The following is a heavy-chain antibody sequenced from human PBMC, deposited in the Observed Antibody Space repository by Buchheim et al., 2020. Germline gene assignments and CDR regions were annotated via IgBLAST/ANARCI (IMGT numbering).Heavy chain of an antibody. CDR2: ISHDGSNK. J-gene: IGHJ6*02. CDR3: AKGDDTAMARSPYYYYYYGMDV. V-gene: IGHV3-30*18. CDR1: GFTFSSYG. Sequence: QVQLVESGGGVVQPGRSLRLSCAASGFTFSSYGMHWVRQAPGKGLEWVAVISHDGSNKYYADSVKGRFTISRDNSKNTLYLQMNSLRAEDTAVYYCAKGDDTAMARSPYYYYYYGMDVWGQGTT. D-gene: IGHD5-18*01.